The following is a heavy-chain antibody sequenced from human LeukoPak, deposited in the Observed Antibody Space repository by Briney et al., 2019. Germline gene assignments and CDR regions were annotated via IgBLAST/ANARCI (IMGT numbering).Heavy chain of an antibody. CDR2: INGDGRIT. J-gene: IGHJ4*02. CDR3: TRDREQEPTYDY. Sequence: GGSQRLSCAASGFTFSPYWMHWVRQVPGKGLVWVARINGDGRITTYADSVKGRFTISRDNAKNALYLQMNSLRADDTAVYYCTRDREQEPTYDYWGQGALVTVSS. D-gene: IGHD6-13*01. V-gene: IGHV3-74*01. CDR1: GFTFSPYW.